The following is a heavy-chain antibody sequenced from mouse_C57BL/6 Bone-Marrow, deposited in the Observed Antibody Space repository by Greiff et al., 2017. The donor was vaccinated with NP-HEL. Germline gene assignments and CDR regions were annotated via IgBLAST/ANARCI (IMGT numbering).Heavy chain of an antibody. CDR1: GFTFTDYY. V-gene: IGHV7-3*01. Sequence: EVKLVESGGGLVQPGGSLSLSCAASGFTFTDYYMSWVRQPPGKALEWLGFIRNKANGYTTEYSASVKGRFTISRDNSHSILYLQMTALRAEDSATYYCARYGGSSYWYFDVWGTGTTVTVSS. D-gene: IGHD1-1*01. J-gene: IGHJ1*03. CDR2: IRNKANGYTT. CDR3: ARYGGSSYWYFDV.